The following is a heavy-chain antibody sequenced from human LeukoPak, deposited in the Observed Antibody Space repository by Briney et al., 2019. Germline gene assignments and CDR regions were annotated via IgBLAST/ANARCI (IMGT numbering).Heavy chain of an antibody. CDR3: ARVYDYGDYGGSYYFDY. Sequence: ASVKVSCKASGYTFTSYGISWVRQAPGQGLEWMGWIGAYNGNTNYAQKLQGRVTMTTDTSTSTAYMELRSLRSDDTAVYYCARVYDYGDYGGSYYFDYWGQGTLVTVSS. D-gene: IGHD4-17*01. J-gene: IGHJ4*02. V-gene: IGHV1-18*01. CDR1: GYTFTSYG. CDR2: IGAYNGNT.